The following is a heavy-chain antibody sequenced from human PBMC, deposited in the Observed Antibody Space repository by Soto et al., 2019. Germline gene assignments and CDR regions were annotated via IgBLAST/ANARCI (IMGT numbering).Heavy chain of an antibody. CDR3: TRAPVSGSYCFDF. J-gene: IGHJ4*02. CDR2: IYYSGST. D-gene: IGHD1-26*01. Sequence: SETLSLTCTVSGGSISSYYWSWIRQPPGKGLEWIGYIYYSGSTNCNPSLKSRVTISVDTSKNQFSLKLSSVTAADTAVYYCTRAPVSGSYCFDFWGQGTPVTVSS. V-gene: IGHV4-59*01. CDR1: GGSISSYY.